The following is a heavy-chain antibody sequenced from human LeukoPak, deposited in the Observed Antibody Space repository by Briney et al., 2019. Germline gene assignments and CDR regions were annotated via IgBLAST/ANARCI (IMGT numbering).Heavy chain of an antibody. CDR1: GYTLTELS. D-gene: IGHD6-19*01. Sequence: ASVKVSCKVSGYTLTELSMHWVRQAPGKGLEWMGGFDPEDGETIYAQKFQGRVTMTEDTSTDTAYMELSSLRSADTAVYYCATDNYSSGWYDYYYYYGMDVWGKGTTVTVSS. V-gene: IGHV1-24*01. CDR2: FDPEDGET. J-gene: IGHJ6*04. CDR3: ATDNYSSGWYDYYYYYGMDV.